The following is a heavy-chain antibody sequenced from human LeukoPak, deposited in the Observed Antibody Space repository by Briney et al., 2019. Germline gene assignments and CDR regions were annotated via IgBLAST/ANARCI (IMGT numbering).Heavy chain of an antibody. D-gene: IGHD2-2*01. CDR1: GGSFSGYY. CDR2: TNHSGST. J-gene: IGHJ5*02. Sequence: SETLSLTCAVYGGSFSGYYWSWIRQPPGKGLEWIGETNHSGSTNYNPSLKSRVTISVDTSKNQFSLKLSSVTAADTAVYYCARGRGVLVVPAAIYWFDPWGQGTLVTVSS. V-gene: IGHV4-34*01. CDR3: ARGRGVLVVPAAIYWFDP.